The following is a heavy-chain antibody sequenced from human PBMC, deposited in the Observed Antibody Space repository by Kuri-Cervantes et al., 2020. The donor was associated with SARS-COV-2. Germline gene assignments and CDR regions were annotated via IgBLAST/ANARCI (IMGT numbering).Heavy chain of an antibody. CDR2: IYYSGIT. J-gene: IGHJ4*02. CDR1: GDSISGGDYN. Sequence: SETLSLTCTASGDSISGGDYNWSWIRQAPGKGLEWIGNIYYSGITHYASSLKSRVTMSIDTSKNEFSLELRSVTAADTAVYFCASGGVYFGSTTFFNYPDYWGQGTLVTVSS. D-gene: IGHD3-10*01. V-gene: IGHV4-30-4*01. CDR3: ASGGVYFGSTTFFNYPDY.